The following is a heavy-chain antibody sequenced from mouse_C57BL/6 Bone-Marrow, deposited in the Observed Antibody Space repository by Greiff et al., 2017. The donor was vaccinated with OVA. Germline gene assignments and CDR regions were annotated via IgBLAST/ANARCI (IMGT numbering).Heavy chain of an antibody. V-gene: IGHV5-12*01. CDR2: ISNGGGST. CDR1: GFTFSDYY. Sequence: EVKLVESGGGLVQPGGSLKLSCAASGFTFSDYYMYWVRQTPEKRLEWVAYISNGGGSTYYPDTVKGRFTISRDNAKNTLYLQIIRLKSEDAAMYYCARQGLTAWFAYWGQGTLVTVSA. CDR3: ARQGLTAWFAY. J-gene: IGHJ3*01. D-gene: IGHD4-1*01.